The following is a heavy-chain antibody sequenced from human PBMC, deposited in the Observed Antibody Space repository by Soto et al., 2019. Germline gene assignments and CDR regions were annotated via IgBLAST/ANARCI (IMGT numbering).Heavy chain of an antibody. V-gene: IGHV4-59*01. CDR3: ARTLRIAAAGIPTWFDP. CDR1: GDSITSYY. J-gene: IGHJ5*02. CDR2: IYYSGST. D-gene: IGHD6-13*01. Sequence: ASETLSLTCTVSGDSITSYYWSWIRQPPGKGLEWIGYIYYSGSTNYNPSLKSRVTISVHTSKNQFSLKLNSVTAADTAVYYCARTLRIAAAGIPTWFDPWGQGTLVTVSS.